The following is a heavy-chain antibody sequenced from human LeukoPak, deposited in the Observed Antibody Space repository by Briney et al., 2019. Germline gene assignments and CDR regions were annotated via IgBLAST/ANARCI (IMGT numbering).Heavy chain of an antibody. CDR1: GGSISSGPYF. D-gene: IGHD6-19*01. J-gene: IGHJ4*02. CDR3: ARRYSSGWTLGY. CDR2: IYTSGST. V-gene: IGHV4-61*02. Sequence: SETLSLTCSVSGGSISSGPYFWSWIRQSPGQGLEWIGRIYTSGSTKYSPSLKSRVTISVDTSKNQFSLKLSSVTAADTAVYYCARRYSSGWTLGYWGQGTLVTVSS.